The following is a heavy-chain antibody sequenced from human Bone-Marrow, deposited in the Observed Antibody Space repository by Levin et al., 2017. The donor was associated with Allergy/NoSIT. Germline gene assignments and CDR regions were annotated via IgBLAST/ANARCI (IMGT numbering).Heavy chain of an antibody. J-gene: IGHJ4*02. CDR2: ISYDGSNK. V-gene: IGHV3-30-3*01. CDR3: ARDGENYYDL. D-gene: IGHD3-22*01. CDR1: GFTFSTYA. Sequence: GGSLRLSCAASGFTFSTYAMHWVRQAPGKGLEWVAFISYDGSNKYYADSVKGRFTISRDNSKNTLYLQMNSLRAEDTAVYYCARDGENYYDLWGQGTLVTVSS.